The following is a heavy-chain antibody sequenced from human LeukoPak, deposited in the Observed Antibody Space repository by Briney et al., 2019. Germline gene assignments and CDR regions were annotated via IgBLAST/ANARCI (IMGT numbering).Heavy chain of an antibody. CDR3: ASSRSGSYYEIDY. D-gene: IGHD3-10*01. V-gene: IGHV1-69*05. Sequence: SVKVSCKASGGTFSSYAISWVRQAPGQGLEWMGGIIPIFGTANYAQKFQGRVTITTDESTSTAYMELSSLRSEDTAVYHCASSRSGSYYEIDYWGQGTLVTVSS. CDR2: IIPIFGTA. CDR1: GGTFSSYA. J-gene: IGHJ4*02.